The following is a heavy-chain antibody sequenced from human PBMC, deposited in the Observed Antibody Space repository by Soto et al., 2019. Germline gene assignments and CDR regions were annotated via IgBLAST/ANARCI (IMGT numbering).Heavy chain of an antibody. J-gene: IGHJ4*02. CDR1: GGSISSYY. CDR2: IYYSGST. D-gene: IGHD2-15*01. CDR3: ARETMVASFDY. V-gene: IGHV4-59*01. Sequence: SETLSLTCTVSGGSISSYYWSWIRQPPGKGLEWIGYIYYSGSTNYNPSLKSRVTISVDTSKNQFSLKLSSVTAADTAVYYCARETMVASFDYWGQGTLVTVSS.